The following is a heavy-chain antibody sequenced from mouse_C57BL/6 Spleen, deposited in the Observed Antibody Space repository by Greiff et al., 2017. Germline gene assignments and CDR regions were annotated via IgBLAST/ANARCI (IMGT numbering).Heavy chain of an antibody. CDR2: IGPGSGST. CDR1: GYTFTDYY. Sequence: VQLQQPGAELVKPGASVKISCTASGYTFTDYYINWVKQRPGQGLEWIGKIGPGSGSTYYNEKFNGKATLTADKSSSTAYMQLSSLTYEDSAVYFCARGVYYRPFDYWGQGTTLTVSS. D-gene: IGHD2-12*01. J-gene: IGHJ2*01. CDR3: ARGVYYRPFDY. V-gene: IGHV1-77*01.